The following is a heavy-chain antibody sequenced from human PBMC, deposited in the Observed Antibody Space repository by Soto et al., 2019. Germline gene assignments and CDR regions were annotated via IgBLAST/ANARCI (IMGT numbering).Heavy chain of an antibody. V-gene: IGHV4-34*01. Sequence: SETLSLTCAVYGGSFSGYYWTWIRQPPGTGLEWIGEINHSGSTNYNPSLKSRVTVSVDTPKNQFSLKLTSVTAADTAVYYCARDKITGLFDYWGQGTPVTVSS. CDR2: INHSGST. CDR1: GGSFSGYY. CDR3: ARDKITGLFDY. J-gene: IGHJ4*02. D-gene: IGHD2-8*02.